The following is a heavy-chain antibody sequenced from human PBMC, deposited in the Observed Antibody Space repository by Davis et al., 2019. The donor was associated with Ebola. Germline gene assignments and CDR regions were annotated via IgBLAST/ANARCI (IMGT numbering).Heavy chain of an antibody. CDR1: GFTFSSYG. CDR2: IWYDGSNK. V-gene: IGHV3-33*01. Sequence: GGSLRLSCAASGFTFSSYGMHWVRQAPGKGLEWVAVIWYDGSNKYYADSVKGRFTISRDNSKNTLYLQMNSLRAEDTAVYYCARDSEGDYNMDVWGQGTTVTVSS. CDR3: ARDSEGDYNMDV. J-gene: IGHJ6*02.